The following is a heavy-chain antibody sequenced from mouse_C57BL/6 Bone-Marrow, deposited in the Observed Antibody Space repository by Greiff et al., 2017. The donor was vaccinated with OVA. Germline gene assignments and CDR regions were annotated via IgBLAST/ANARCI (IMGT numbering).Heavy chain of an antibody. D-gene: IGHD1-1*01. CDR2: IYWDDDK. V-gene: IGHV8-12*01. CDR3: ARNDGSSYVFDY. J-gene: IGHJ2*01. Sequence: QVTLKVSGPGILQSSQTLSLTCSFSGFSLSTSGMGVSWIRQPSGKGLEWLAHIYWDDDKRYNPSLKSRLTISKDTAKNQVFIKITRVDTADTATYYCARNDGSSYVFDYWGRGTTLTVSS. CDR1: GFSLSTSGMG.